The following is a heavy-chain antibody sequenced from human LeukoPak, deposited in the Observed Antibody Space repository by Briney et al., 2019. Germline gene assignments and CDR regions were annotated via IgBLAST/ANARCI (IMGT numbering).Heavy chain of an antibody. CDR3: AREDLDEFGELLLRAFDY. V-gene: IGHV4-39*02. CDR1: GGSISSSSYY. J-gene: IGHJ4*02. Sequence: SETLPLTCTVSGGSISSSSYYWGWIRQPPGKGLEWIGSIYYSGSTYYNPSLKSRVTISVDTSKNQFSLKLSSVTAADTAVYYCAREDLDEFGELLLRAFDYWGQGTLVTVSS. D-gene: IGHD3-10*01. CDR2: IYYSGST.